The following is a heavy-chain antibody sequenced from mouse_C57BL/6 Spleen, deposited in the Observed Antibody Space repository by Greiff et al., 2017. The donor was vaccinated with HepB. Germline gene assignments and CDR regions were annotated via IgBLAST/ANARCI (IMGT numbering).Heavy chain of an antibody. J-gene: IGHJ1*03. D-gene: IGHD1-1*01. V-gene: IGHV1-84*01. CDR3: ARLRYYYGSSYEYFDV. CDR2: IYPGSGNT. Sequence: LQESGPELVKPGASVKISCKASGYTFTDYYINWVKQRPGQGLEWIGWIYPGSGNTKYNEKFKGKATLTVDTSSSTAYVQLSSLTSEDSAVYFCARLRYYYGSSYEYFDVWGTGTTVTVSS. CDR1: GYTFTDYY.